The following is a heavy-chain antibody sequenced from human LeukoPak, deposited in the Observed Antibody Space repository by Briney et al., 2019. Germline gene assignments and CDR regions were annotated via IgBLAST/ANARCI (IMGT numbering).Heavy chain of an antibody. CDR2: ISGSGGST. D-gene: IGHD5-24*01. CDR1: GFTFSSYA. Sequence: PGASLRLSRAASGFTFSSYAMSWVRQAPGKGLEWVSAISGSGGSTYYADPVKGRFTISRDNSKNTLYLQMNSLRAEDTAVYYCAKAKVEDWFDPWGQGTLVTVSS. CDR3: AKAKVEDWFDP. J-gene: IGHJ5*02. V-gene: IGHV3-23*01.